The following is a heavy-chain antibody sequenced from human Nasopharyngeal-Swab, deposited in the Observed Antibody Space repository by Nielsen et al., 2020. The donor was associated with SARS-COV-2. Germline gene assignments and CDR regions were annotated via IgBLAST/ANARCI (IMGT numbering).Heavy chain of an antibody. CDR3: ARSEIAAGRPYYYYGMDV. D-gene: IGHD6-13*01. Sequence: SETLSLTCTVSGGSISSYYWSWIRQPPGKGLEWIGYIYYSGSTNYNPSLESRVTISVDTSKNQFSLKLSSVTAADTAVYYCARSEIAAGRPYYYYGMDVWGQGTTVTVSS. V-gene: IGHV4-59*01. J-gene: IGHJ6*02. CDR1: GGSISSYY. CDR2: IYYSGST.